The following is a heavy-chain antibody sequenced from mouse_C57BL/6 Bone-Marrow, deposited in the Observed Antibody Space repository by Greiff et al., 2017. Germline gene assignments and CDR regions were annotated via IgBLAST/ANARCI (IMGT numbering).Heavy chain of an antibody. CDR3: ARGELRSYYYAMDY. CDR1: GFTFSSYA. J-gene: IGHJ4*01. CDR2: ISDGVSYT. V-gene: IGHV5-4*01. Sequence: EVQVVESGGGLVKPGGSLKLSCAASGFTFSSYAMSWVRQTPEKRLEWVATISDGVSYTDYPDNVKGRFTISRDNAKNNLYLQMSHLKSEDTAMYYCARGELRSYYYAMDYWGQGTSVTVSS. D-gene: IGHD1-1*01.